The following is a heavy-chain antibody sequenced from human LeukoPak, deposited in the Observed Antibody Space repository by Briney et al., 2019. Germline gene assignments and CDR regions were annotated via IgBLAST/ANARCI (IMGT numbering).Heavy chain of an antibody. Sequence: GGSLRLSCTASGFTFGDYAMSWVRQAPGKGLEWVSFISPSADRTSNADSVEGRFTISRDNPRNTLYLQMNSPRDEDTAVYYCAIMHGYYDGSGYWVQWGQGTLVTVSS. CDR2: ISPSADRT. J-gene: IGHJ4*02. D-gene: IGHD3-22*01. CDR1: GFTFGDYA. V-gene: IGHV3-23*01. CDR3: AIMHGYYDGSGYWVQ.